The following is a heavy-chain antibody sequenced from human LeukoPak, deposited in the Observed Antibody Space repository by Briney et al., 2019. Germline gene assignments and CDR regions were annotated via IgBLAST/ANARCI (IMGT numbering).Heavy chain of an antibody. CDR1: GFTFSDYY. CDR3: ARAGQSDY. CDR2: ISGGSRTI. J-gene: IGHJ4*02. V-gene: IGHV3-11*01. Sequence: GGSLRLSCAASGFTFSDYYMNWIRQAPGKGLEWVSSISGGSRTINYADSVKGRFTISRDNAKNSLFLQVNSLRAEDTAVYYCARAGQSDYWGQGTLVTVSS.